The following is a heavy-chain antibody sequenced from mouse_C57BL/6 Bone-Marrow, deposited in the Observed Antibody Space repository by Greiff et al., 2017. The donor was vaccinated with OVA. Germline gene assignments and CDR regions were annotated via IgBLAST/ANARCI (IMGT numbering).Heavy chain of an antibody. CDR2: INPYNGGT. D-gene: IGHD1-1*01. CDR1: GYTFTDYY. V-gene: IGHV1-19*01. J-gene: IGHJ3*01. CDR3: AREDYYGSSYLAWFAY. Sequence: EVKLQESGPVLVKPGASVKMSCKASGYTFTDYYMNWVKQSHGKSLEWIGVINPYNGGTSYNQKFKGKATLTVDKSSSTAYMELNSLTSEDSAVYYCAREDYYGSSYLAWFAYWGQGTLVTVSA.